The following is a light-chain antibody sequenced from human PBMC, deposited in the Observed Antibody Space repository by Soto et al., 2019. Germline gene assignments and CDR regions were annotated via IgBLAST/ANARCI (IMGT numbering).Light chain of an antibody. CDR3: LQHSTYPLT. V-gene: IGKV1-17*01. Sequence: DIQMTQFPSSLSASVGDRVTITCRASQGIRNDLAWYQQKPGKAPKRLIYAASSLQSGVPSRFSGSGYGTEFTLSISSLQPEDVATFYCLQHSTYPLTFGQGTKVEVK. CDR1: QGIRND. J-gene: IGKJ1*01. CDR2: AAS.